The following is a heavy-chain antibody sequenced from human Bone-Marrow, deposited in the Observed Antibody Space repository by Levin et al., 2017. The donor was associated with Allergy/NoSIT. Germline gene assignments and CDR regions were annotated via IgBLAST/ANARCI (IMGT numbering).Heavy chain of an antibody. D-gene: IGHD4-23*01. CDR3: ARGSYFGGLSFDC. CDR1: GGSVSSGSYY. J-gene: IGHJ4*02. Sequence: SETLSLTCTVSGGSVSSGSYYWSWSRQPPGKGLEWIAYIYHSGSTKYNPSLKSRVTISLDTSRNQFSLRLTSLTAADTAVYYCARGSYFGGLSFDCWGKGTLVTVSS. V-gene: IGHV4-61*01. CDR2: IYHSGST.